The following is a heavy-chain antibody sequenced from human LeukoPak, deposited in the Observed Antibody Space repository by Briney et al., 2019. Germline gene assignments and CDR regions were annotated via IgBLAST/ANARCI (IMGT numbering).Heavy chain of an antibody. V-gene: IGHV4-59*08. CDR1: GGSISSYY. CDR3: ARADPHDYGGNPYYFDY. Sequence: SETLSLTCTVSGGSISSYYWGWIRQPPGKGLEWIGYIYYSGSTNYNPSLKSRVTISVDTSKNQFSLKLSSVTAADTAVYYCARADPHDYGGNPYYFDYWGQGTLVTVSS. D-gene: IGHD4-23*01. CDR2: IYYSGST. J-gene: IGHJ4*02.